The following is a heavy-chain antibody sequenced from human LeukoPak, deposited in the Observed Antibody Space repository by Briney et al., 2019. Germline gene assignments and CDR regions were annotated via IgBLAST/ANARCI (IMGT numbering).Heavy chain of an antibody. J-gene: IGHJ4*02. CDR3: ARGPRSSGWNDY. CDR1: GYTFTGYY. CDR2: INPNSGGT. Sequence: ASVKVSSKASGYTFTGYYMDWVRQAPGQGLEWMGWINPNSGGTNYAQKFQGRVTMTRDTSISTAYMELSRLRSDDTAVYYCARGPRSSGWNDYWGQGTLVTVSS. D-gene: IGHD6-19*01. V-gene: IGHV1-2*02.